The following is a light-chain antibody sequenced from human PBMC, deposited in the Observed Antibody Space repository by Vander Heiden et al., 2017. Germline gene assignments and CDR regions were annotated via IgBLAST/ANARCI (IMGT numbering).Light chain of an antibody. J-gene: IGKJ5*01. CDR1: QGISSY. CDR2: AAS. Sequence: DIQLTQSPSFLSASVGDRVTITCRASQGISSYLAWYQQKPGKAPKLLIYAASTLQSGVTSSFSGSGSGTEFTRTISSLQPEDFANYYGQQRSLTFGQGTRLEIK. V-gene: IGKV1-9*01. CDR3: QQRSLT.